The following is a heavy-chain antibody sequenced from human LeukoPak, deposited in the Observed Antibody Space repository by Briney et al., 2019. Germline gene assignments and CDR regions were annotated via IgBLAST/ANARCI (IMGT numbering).Heavy chain of an antibody. CDR2: MYYSGST. V-gene: IGHV4-59*01. J-gene: IGHJ4*02. D-gene: IGHD3-9*01. CDR1: GXSISSYY. Sequence: SETLSLTCTVSGXSISSYYWSWIRQPPGKGLEWIAYMYYSGSTNYNPSLKSRVTISVDTSKNQCSLKLSSVTAADTAVYYCARSGYPGYYFDYWGQGALVTVSS. CDR3: ARSGYPGYYFDY.